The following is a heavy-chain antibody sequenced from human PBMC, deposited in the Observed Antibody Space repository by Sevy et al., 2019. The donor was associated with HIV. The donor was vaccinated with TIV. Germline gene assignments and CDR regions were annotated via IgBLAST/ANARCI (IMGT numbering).Heavy chain of an antibody. J-gene: IGHJ6*02. CDR2: IVVGSGNT. CDR1: GFTFTSSA. CDR3: AADRVSPSFYYYYGMDV. Sequence: ASVKVSCKASGFTFTSSAVQWVRQARGQRLEWIGWIVVGSGNTNYAQKFQERVTITRAMSTSTAYMELSSLRSEDTAVYYCAADRVSPSFYYYYGMDVWGQGTTVTVSS. V-gene: IGHV1-58*01. D-gene: IGHD3-10*01.